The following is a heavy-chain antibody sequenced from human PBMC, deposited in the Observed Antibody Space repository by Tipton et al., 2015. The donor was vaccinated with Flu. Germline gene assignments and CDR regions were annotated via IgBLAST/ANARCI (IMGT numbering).Heavy chain of an antibody. CDR2: ISGYHDDT. J-gene: IGHJ4*02. CDR3: ARPGGPAAVDPFSYFDF. D-gene: IGHD2-15*01. V-gene: IGHV1-18*04. Sequence: QLVQSGAEVKKPGASMKVSCKTSGFPLSSYGVSWVRQAPGQGLEWMGWISGYHDDTNYAQKFQGRVIMTTDTSTSTAYMELRSLSSDVTAVYYCARPGGPAAVDPFSYFDFWGQGTLVTVSS. CDR1: GFPLSSYG.